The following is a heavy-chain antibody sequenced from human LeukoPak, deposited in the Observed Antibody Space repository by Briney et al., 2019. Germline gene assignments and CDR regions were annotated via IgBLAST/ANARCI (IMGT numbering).Heavy chain of an antibody. CDR3: ARAELLVSNAFDI. Sequence: SETLSLTSTVSGGSISSGSYYWSWIRQPAGKGLEWIGRIYTSGSTNYNPSLKSRVTISVDTSKNQFSLKLSSVTAADTAVYYCARAELLVSNAFDIWGQGTMVTVSS. D-gene: IGHD1-7*01. CDR2: IYTSGST. CDR1: GGSISSGSYY. J-gene: IGHJ3*02. V-gene: IGHV4-61*02.